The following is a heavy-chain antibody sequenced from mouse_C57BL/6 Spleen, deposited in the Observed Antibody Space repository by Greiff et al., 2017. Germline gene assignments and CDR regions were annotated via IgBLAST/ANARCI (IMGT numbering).Heavy chain of an antibody. CDR2: IYPSDSET. CDR3: ARSSSGYKACFAY. D-gene: IGHD3-2*02. J-gene: IGHJ3*01. Sequence: QVQLKQPGAELVRPGSSVKLSCKASGYTFTSYWMDWVKQRPGQGLEWIGNIYPSDSETHYNPKFKDKATLTVDKSSSTAYMQLSILTSEDSAVYYGARSSSGYKACFAYWGQGTLVTVSA. CDR1: GYTFTSYW. V-gene: IGHV1-61*01.